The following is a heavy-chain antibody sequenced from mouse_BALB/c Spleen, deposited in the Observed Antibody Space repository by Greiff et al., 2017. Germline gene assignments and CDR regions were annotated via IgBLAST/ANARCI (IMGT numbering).Heavy chain of an antibody. J-gene: IGHJ4*01. Sequence: VQLQQSGADLAKPGASVKMSCKASGYTFTSYWMHWVKQRPGQGLEWIGYINPSTGYTEYNQKFKDKATLTADKSSSTAYMQLSSLTSEDSAVYYCAASWLLGAMDYWGQGTSVTVSS. CDR2: INPSTGYT. CDR1: GYTFTSYW. CDR3: AASWLLGAMDY. V-gene: IGHV1-7*01. D-gene: IGHD2-3*01.